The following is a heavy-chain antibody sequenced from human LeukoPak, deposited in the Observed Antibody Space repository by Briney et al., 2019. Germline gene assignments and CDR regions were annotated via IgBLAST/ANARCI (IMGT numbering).Heavy chain of an antibody. Sequence: ASETLSLTCTVSGGSISSYYWSWIRQPPGKGLEWIGYIYYSGSTNYNPSLKSRVTISVDTSKNQFTLKLSSVTAADTAVYYCARALSGWYGMDVWGQGTTVTVSS. D-gene: IGHD6-19*01. J-gene: IGHJ6*02. CDR3: ARALSGWYGMDV. V-gene: IGHV4-59*01. CDR1: GGSISSYY. CDR2: IYYSGST.